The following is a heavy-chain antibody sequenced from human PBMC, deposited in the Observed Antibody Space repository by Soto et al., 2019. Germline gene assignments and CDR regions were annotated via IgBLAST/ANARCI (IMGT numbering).Heavy chain of an antibody. J-gene: IGHJ4*02. D-gene: IGHD3-16*02. CDR3: ARTILIGPHPVFDY. CDR2: INPTGYSP. Sequence: QVQLVQSGAEVKKPGASVRVSCTASGNTFSTDYMHWIRQAPGQGPEWMGVINPTGYSPSYAQKFPGRITMTRDTAQTTYLELSSLTSEDTAVYFCARTILIGPHPVFDYWGQGSLVTVSS. CDR1: GNTFSTDY. V-gene: IGHV1-46*01.